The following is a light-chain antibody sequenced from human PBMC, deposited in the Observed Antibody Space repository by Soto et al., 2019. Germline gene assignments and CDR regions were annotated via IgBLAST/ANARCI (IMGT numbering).Light chain of an antibody. J-gene: IGKJ4*01. CDR1: QSLLYSSNNKNY. Sequence: EIVMTQSPDSLAVSLGERATINCKSSQSLLYSSNNKNYLTWYQQKPGQPPKPLIYWASTRESGVPDRFSGSASGTDFTLTISRLQAEDVAVYYCQQYYSSPVTFGGGTKVEIK. CDR2: WAS. V-gene: IGKV4-1*01. CDR3: QQYYSSPVT.